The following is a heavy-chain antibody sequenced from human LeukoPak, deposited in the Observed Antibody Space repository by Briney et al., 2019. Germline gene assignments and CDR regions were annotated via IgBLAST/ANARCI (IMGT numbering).Heavy chain of an antibody. J-gene: IGHJ4*02. Sequence: PSETLSLTCTVSGGSISSYYWSWIRQPPGKGLEWIGYIYYSGSTNYNPSLKSRVTISVDTSKSQFSLKLSSVTAADTAVYYCARHRDDSSGYYFDLDYWGQGTLVTVSS. CDR3: ARHRDDSSGYYFDLDY. CDR1: GGSISSYY. V-gene: IGHV4-59*01. CDR2: IYYSGST. D-gene: IGHD3-22*01.